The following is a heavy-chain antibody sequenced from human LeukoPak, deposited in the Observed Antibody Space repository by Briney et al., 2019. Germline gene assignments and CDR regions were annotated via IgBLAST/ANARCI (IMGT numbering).Heavy chain of an antibody. D-gene: IGHD4-11*01. J-gene: IGHJ5*02. CDR1: GYTFSNYG. CDR3: ASTYSRILNWFDP. CDR2: ISGHDGDT. Sequence: GASVKVSCKASGYTFSNYGVSWLRQAPGQGPEWMGWISGHDGDTNYAQRFQDRVAMTTDTSTSTAYMELSSLRSEDTAVYYCASTYSRILNWFDPWGQGTLVTVSS. V-gene: IGHV1-18*04.